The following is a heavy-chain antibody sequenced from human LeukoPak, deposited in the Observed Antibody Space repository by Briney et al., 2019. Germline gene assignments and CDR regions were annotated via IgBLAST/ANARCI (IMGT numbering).Heavy chain of an antibody. D-gene: IGHD1-14*01. CDR3: ARDTNNGLDV. V-gene: IGHV3-11*01. J-gene: IGHJ6*02. Sequence: GGSLRLSCAASGFTFSDYYITWIRQAPRKGLEWVSHISSSGRLMQYADSVKGRFTITRDNAQNFMSLQMNSLKPEATAVYYCARDTNNGLDVWGRGTTVTVSS. CDR2: ISSSGRLM. CDR1: GFTFSDYY.